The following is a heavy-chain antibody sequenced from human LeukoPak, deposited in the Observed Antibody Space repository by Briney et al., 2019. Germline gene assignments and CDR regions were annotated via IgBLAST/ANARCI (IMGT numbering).Heavy chain of an antibody. Sequence: ASVKVSCKASGYTFTGYYMHWVRQAPGQGLEWMGWINPNSGGTNYAQEFQGRVTMTRDTSISTAYMELSRLRSDDTAVYYCARDEGLYYFDYWGQGTLLTVSS. J-gene: IGHJ4*02. V-gene: IGHV1-2*02. CDR1: GYTFTGYY. CDR2: INPNSGGT. CDR3: ARDEGLYYFDY.